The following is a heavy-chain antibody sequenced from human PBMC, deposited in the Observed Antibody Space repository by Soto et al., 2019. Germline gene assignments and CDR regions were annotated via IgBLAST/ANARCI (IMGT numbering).Heavy chain of an antibody. CDR2: IIPIFGTA. Sequence: EASVKVSCKASGYTFTNFGISWVRQAPGQGLEWMGGIIPIFGTANYAQKFQGRVTITADESTSTAYMELSSLRSEDTAVYYCAGPPELTRIYYYYGMDVWGQGTTVTVSS. J-gene: IGHJ6*02. CDR1: GYTFTNFG. CDR3: AGPPELTRIYYYYGMDV. V-gene: IGHV1-69*13. D-gene: IGHD1-7*01.